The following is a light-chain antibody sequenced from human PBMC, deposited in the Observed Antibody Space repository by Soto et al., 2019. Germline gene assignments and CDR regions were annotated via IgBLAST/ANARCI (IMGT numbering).Light chain of an antibody. Sequence: DIQMTQSPSSLSASVGDRVTITCRASESVKTYLNWYQHKPGQAPNLLIYGASSLHSGVPSRFSGSGSGAEFTLTISSLQPEDFATYFCQQTYGTPWTFGQGTKVEV. CDR1: ESVKTY. CDR3: QQTYGTPWT. J-gene: IGKJ1*01. V-gene: IGKV1-39*01. CDR2: GAS.